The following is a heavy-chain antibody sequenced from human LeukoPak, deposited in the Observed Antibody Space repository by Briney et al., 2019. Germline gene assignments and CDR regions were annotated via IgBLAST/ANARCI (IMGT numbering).Heavy chain of an antibody. Sequence: GGSLRLSCAASGFTFSSYGMHWVRQAPGKGLEWVAFIRYDGSNKYYADSVKGRFTISRDNAKNSLYLQMNSLRAEDTAVYYCARGRGLPGPLDYWGQGTLVTVSS. CDR2: IRYDGSNK. CDR1: GFTFSSYG. V-gene: IGHV3-30*02. D-gene: IGHD3-10*01. J-gene: IGHJ4*02. CDR3: ARGRGLPGPLDY.